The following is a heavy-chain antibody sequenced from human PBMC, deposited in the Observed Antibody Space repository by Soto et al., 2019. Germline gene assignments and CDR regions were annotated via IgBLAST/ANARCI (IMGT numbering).Heavy chain of an antibody. Sequence: QITLKESGPTLVKPTQTLTLTCTFSGFSLSTSGVGVGWIRQPPGKALEWLALIYWDDDKRYSPSLKSRLTITKDTSKNHGVLTMTNMDPVDTATYYCAHSDAPIAVAGRVFDYWGQGTLVTVSS. D-gene: IGHD6-19*01. V-gene: IGHV2-5*02. J-gene: IGHJ4*02. CDR3: AHSDAPIAVAGRVFDY. CDR1: GFSLSTSGVG. CDR2: IYWDDDK.